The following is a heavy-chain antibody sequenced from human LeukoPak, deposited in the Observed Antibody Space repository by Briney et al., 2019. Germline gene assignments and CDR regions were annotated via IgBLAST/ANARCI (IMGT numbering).Heavy chain of an antibody. J-gene: IGHJ4*02. CDR3: ARMGARGTLYGDDGDY. CDR1: GGSINSYY. V-gene: IGHV4-59*08. D-gene: IGHD4-17*01. CDR2: IYYSGST. Sequence: SETLSLTCTVSGGSINSYYWNWIRQPPGKGLELIGYIYYSGSTNYNPSLKSRVTISVDTSKNQFSLKLSSVTAADTAVYYCARMGARGTLYGDDGDYWGQGTLVTVSS.